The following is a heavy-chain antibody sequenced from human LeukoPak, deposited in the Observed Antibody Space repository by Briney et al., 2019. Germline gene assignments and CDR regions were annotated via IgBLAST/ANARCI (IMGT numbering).Heavy chain of an antibody. CDR3: ARGMSTVSYWYFDL. D-gene: IGHD4-17*01. V-gene: IGHV1-18*01. J-gene: IGHJ2*01. Sequence: ASVKVSCKASGYIFTNHAMHWVRQAPGQGLEWMGWISAYNGNTNYAQKLQGRVTMTADTSTSTAYMELRSLRSDDTAMYYCARGMSTVSYWYFDLWGRGTLVTVSS. CDR1: GYIFTNHA. CDR2: ISAYNGNT.